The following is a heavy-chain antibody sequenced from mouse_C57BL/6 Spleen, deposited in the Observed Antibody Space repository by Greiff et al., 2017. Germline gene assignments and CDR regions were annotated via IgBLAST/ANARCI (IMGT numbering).Heavy chain of an antibody. D-gene: IGHD4-1*01. J-gene: IGHJ2*01. Sequence: VQLQQSGPELVTPGDSVKISCKASGYSFTGYFMNWVMQSHGKSLEWIGRINPYNGDTFDNQKFKGKATLTVEKSSSTAHMELRSLTSEDSAVYYCAMGYPDYFDYWGQGTTLTVSS. CDR2: INPYNGDT. CDR3: AMGYPDYFDY. CDR1: GYSFTGYF. V-gene: IGHV1-20*01.